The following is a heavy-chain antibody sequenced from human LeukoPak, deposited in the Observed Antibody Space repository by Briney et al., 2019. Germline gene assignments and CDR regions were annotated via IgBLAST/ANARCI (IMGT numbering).Heavy chain of an antibody. J-gene: IGHJ5*02. CDR3: ARGLIITMVRGVTNWFDP. V-gene: IGHV4-34*01. D-gene: IGHD3-10*01. CDR2: INHSGST. Sequence: SETLSLTCAVYGGSFSAYYWSWIRQPPGKGLEWIGEINHSGSTNYNPSLKSRVTISVDTSKNQFSLKLSSVTAADTAVYYCARGLIITMVRGVTNWFDPWGQGTLVTVSS. CDR1: GGSFSAYY.